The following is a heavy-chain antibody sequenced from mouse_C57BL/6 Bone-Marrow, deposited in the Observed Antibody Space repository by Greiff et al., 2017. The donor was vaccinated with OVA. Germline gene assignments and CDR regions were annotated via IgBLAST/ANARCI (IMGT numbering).Heavy chain of an antibody. CDR3: ASLGITTVVATDWYFDV. CDR1: GFSLTSYA. J-gene: IGHJ1*03. D-gene: IGHD1-1*01. CDR2: IWTGGGT. V-gene: IGHV2-9-1*01. Sequence: VHLVESGPGLVAPSQSLSITCTVSGFSLTSYAISWVRQPPGKGLEWLGVIWTGGGTNYNSALKSRLSISKDNSKSQVFLKMNSLQTDDTARYYCASLGITTVVATDWYFDVWGTGTTVTVSS.